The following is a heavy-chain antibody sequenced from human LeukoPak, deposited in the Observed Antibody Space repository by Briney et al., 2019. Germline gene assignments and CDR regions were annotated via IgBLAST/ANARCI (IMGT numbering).Heavy chain of an antibody. CDR2: IVYDGSKK. CDR3: ARGRRGNSGYDTDLDY. V-gene: IGHV3-33*01. Sequence: PGGSLRLSCAASGFTFGRYGMHWVRQAPGKGLEWVAVIVYDGSKKFYADSMKDRFTISRDNFKNTLYLQMNSLRAEDTALYYCARGRRGNSGYDTDLDYWGQGTLVTVSS. J-gene: IGHJ4*02. D-gene: IGHD5-12*01. CDR1: GFTFGRYG.